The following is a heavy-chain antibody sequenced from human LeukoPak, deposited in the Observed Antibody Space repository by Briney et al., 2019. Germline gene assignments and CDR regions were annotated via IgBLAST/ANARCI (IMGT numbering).Heavy chain of an antibody. CDR2: INPNSGGT. CDR3: ARESGTTSTDAFDI. D-gene: IGHD1-26*01. Sequence: ASVKVSCKASGYTFTGYYMHWVRQAPGQGLEWMGWINPNSGGTNYAQKFQGRVTMTRDMSTSTVYMELSSLRSEDTAVYYCARESGTTSTDAFDIWGQGTMVTVSS. J-gene: IGHJ3*02. CDR1: GYTFTGYY. V-gene: IGHV1-2*02.